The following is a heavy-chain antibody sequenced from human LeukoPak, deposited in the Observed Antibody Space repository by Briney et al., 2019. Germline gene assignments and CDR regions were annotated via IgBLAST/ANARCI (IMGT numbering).Heavy chain of an antibody. Sequence: GSLRLSCAASGFTFSSYALSWVRQPPGKGLEWIGEINHRGVTNYNPSLRSRLTMSVDTPKNQFSLKVHSVTAADTAVYYCARGGYRYGYNHWGQGTLVTVSS. CDR1: GFTFSSYA. D-gene: IGHD5-18*01. CDR2: INHRGVT. J-gene: IGHJ4*02. CDR3: ARGGYRYGYNH. V-gene: IGHV4-34*01.